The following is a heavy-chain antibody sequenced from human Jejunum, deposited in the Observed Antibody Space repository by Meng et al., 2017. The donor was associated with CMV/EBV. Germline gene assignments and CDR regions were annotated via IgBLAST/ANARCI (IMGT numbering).Heavy chain of an antibody. V-gene: IGHV3-74*01. J-gene: IGHJ6*02. Sequence: YWMDWGRQAPGKGLVWVSLINSAGSNTSYADSVKGRFTISRDNAKNTLHLQMSSLRAEDTAVYYCARATYDYGSGTNYYYYGMDVWGQGTTVTVSS. D-gene: IGHD3-10*01. CDR3: ARATYDYGSGTNYYYYGMDV. CDR1: YW. CDR2: INSAGSNT.